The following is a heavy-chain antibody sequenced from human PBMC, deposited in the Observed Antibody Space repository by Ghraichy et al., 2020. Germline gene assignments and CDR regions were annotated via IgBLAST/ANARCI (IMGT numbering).Heavy chain of an antibody. V-gene: IGHV4-34*01. CDR2: INHSGST. Sequence: GSLRLSCAVYGGSFSGYYWSWIRQPPGKGLEWIGEINHSGSTNYNPSLKSRVTISVDTSKNQFSLKLSSVTAADTAVYYCARGRRYKGYCSSTSCYGPTYYYYYYMDVWGKGTTVTVSS. CDR1: GGSFSGYY. CDR3: ARGRRYKGYCSSTSCYGPTYYYYYYMDV. J-gene: IGHJ6*03. D-gene: IGHD2-2*01.